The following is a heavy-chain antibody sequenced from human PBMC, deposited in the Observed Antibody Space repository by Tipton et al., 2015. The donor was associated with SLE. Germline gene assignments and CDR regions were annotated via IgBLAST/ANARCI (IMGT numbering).Heavy chain of an antibody. CDR2: ISWDGGVT. CDR3: AKARGLGSLSS. D-gene: IGHD6-19*01. CDR1: GFNFDDYT. J-gene: IGHJ1*01. Sequence: SLRLSCAASGFNFDDYTIHWVRQAPGKGLEWVSFISWDGGVTHYGDSVRGRFTISRDNSKNALFLEMNSLRTEDTALYYCAKARGLGSLSSWGPGTLVTVSS. V-gene: IGHV3-43*01.